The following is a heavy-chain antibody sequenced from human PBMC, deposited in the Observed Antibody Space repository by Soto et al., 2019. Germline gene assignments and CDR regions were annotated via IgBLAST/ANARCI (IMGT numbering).Heavy chain of an antibody. D-gene: IGHD7-27*01. CDR1: GFTFSSYG. Sequence: PGGSLRLSCAASGFTFSSYGMHWVRQAPGKGLEWVAVIWYDGSNKYYADSVKGRFTISRDNSKNTLYLQMNSLRAEDTAVYYCARDLNWGPFDYWGQGTLVPVSS. J-gene: IGHJ4*02. CDR3: ARDLNWGPFDY. CDR2: IWYDGSNK. V-gene: IGHV3-33*01.